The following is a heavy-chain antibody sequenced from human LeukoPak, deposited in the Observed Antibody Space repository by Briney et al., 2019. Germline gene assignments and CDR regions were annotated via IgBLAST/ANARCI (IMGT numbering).Heavy chain of an antibody. Sequence: PGESLKISCKGSGYSFTSYWIGWVRQMPGKGLEWMGIIYPGDSDTRYSPSFQGQVTISADKSISTAYLQWSSLKASDTAMYFCARQGGNYYDKYFFDYWGQGTLVTVSS. V-gene: IGHV5-51*01. CDR2: IYPGDSDT. J-gene: IGHJ4*02. CDR3: ARQGGNYYDKYFFDY. CDR1: GYSFTSYW. D-gene: IGHD1-26*01.